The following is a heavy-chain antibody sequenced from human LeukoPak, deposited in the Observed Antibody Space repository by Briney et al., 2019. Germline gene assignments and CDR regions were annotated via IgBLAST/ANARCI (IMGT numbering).Heavy chain of an antibody. CDR3: ARENIVVVPAARRGGFDY. CDR1: GYTFTGYY. D-gene: IGHD2-2*01. V-gene: IGHV1-2*02. J-gene: IGHJ4*02. CDR2: IDPNSGGT. Sequence: EASVKVSCKASGYTFTGYYMHWVRQAPGQGLEWMGWIDPNSGGTNYAQKFQGRVTMTRDTSISTAYMELSRLRSDDTAVYYCARENIVVVPAARRGGFDYWGQGTLVTVSS.